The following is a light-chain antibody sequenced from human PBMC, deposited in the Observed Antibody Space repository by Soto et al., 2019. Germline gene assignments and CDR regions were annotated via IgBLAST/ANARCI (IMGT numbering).Light chain of an antibody. Sequence: DIQMTQYPSTVSASVGERVTITCRASQNINSWLAWYQQKPGSAPKVLIYDASSLESGVPSRFSGSRSETEFTLTISSLQPDDFATYYCQQYDTYWTFGQRTKVDIK. CDR3: QQYDTYWT. CDR2: DAS. CDR1: QNINSW. J-gene: IGKJ1*01. V-gene: IGKV1-5*01.